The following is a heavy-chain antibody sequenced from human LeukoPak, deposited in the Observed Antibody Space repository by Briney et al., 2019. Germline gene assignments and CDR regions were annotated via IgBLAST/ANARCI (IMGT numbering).Heavy chain of an antibody. CDR1: GYTFTDYY. CDR3: VKSTSEWLRLGSYFDY. CDR2: VDPEDGET. Sequence: ASVKVSCKVSGYTFTDYYMRWVQQAPGKGLEWMGLVDPEDGETIYAEKFQGRVTITADTSTDTAYMELSSLRSEDTAVYYCVKSTSEWLRLGSYFDYWGQGTLVTVSS. J-gene: IGHJ4*02. V-gene: IGHV1-69-2*01. D-gene: IGHD5-12*01.